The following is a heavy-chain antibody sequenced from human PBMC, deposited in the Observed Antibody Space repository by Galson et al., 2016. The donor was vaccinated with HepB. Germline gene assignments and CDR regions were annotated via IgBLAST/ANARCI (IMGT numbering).Heavy chain of an antibody. V-gene: IGHV4-31*03. Sequence: TLSLTCTVSGGSISSGNYFWTWIRQHPGKGLEWLGYMHHSGNTYYNPSLRSRLIISLDMSKNQFSLTLSSVTAADTAVYYCARWINYYGSTGHDAFDIWGQGTMVTVSS. D-gene: IGHD3-10*01. CDR3: ARWINYYGSTGHDAFDI. J-gene: IGHJ3*02. CDR1: GGSISSGNYF. CDR2: MHHSGNT.